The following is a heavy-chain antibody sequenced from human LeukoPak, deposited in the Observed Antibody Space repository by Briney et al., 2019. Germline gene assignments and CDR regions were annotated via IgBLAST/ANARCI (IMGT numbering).Heavy chain of an antibody. CDR3: AKGSGYSSMGNWFDP. Sequence: GRSLRLSCAASGFTFDDYAMHWVRQAPGKGLEWVSGISWNSGSTGYADSVKGRFTISRDNAKNSLYLQMNSLRAEDMALYYCAKGSGYSSMGNWFDPWGQGTLVTVSS. V-gene: IGHV3-9*03. J-gene: IGHJ5*02. CDR1: GFTFDDYA. D-gene: IGHD6-13*01. CDR2: ISWNSGST.